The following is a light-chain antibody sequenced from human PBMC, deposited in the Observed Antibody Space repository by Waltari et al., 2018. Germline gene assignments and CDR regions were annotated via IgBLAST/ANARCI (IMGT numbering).Light chain of an antibody. J-gene: IGKJ2*02. V-gene: IGKV1-17*03. CDR3: LQHHTYPRT. Sequence: DIQMTQSPSAMSASVGDSVTITCRASQGRSNYLAWFQQKPGQVPKRLIYAASSLQSGVPSRFSGSGSGTEFTLTISSLQPEDFATYYCLQHHTYPRTFGQGTKLEIK. CDR2: AAS. CDR1: QGRSNY.